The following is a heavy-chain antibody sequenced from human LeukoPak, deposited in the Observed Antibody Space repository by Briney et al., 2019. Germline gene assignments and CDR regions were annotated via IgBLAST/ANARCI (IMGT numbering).Heavy chain of an antibody. CDR1: GFTFSSYA. CDR2: IWHDGSNK. Sequence: GGSLRLSCAASGFTFSSYAMSWVRQAPGKGLEWVALIWHDGSNKYYGDSVKDRFTISRDNSKNTLYLQMDSLRDEDTAVYYCARDRGYTYGHPLDYWGQGTLVTVSS. D-gene: IGHD5-18*01. J-gene: IGHJ4*02. CDR3: ARDRGYTYGHPLDY. V-gene: IGHV3-33*08.